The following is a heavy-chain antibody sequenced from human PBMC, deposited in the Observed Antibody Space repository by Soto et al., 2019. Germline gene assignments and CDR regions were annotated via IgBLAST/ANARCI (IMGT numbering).Heavy chain of an antibody. CDR2: INSDGSST. J-gene: IGHJ4*02. CDR1: GFTFSNYY. CDR3: LDCGER. D-gene: IGHD4-17*01. Sequence: EVQLVESGGGLAQPGGSLRLSCIASGFTFSNYYMHWVRQAPGKGLVWVSRINSDGSSTNYADAVKGRFTVSRDNAKSTLYLQTNSLRADDTAVYYCLDCGERWGQGTLVTVSS. V-gene: IGHV3-74*01.